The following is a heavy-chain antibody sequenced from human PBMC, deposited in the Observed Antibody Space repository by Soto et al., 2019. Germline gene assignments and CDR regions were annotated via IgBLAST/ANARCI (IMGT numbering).Heavy chain of an antibody. CDR3: AKTYDSSGYSYDFCY. Sequence: GSLRLSCAASGFTFSDYYMSWIRQAPGKGLEWVSYISSSSSYTNYADSVKGRFTISRDNAKNSLYLQMNSLRAEDTAVYYCAKTYDSSGYSYDFCYWRQGTLVTVSS. V-gene: IGHV3-11*06. D-gene: IGHD3-22*01. CDR1: GFTFSDYY. CDR2: ISSSSSYT. J-gene: IGHJ4*02.